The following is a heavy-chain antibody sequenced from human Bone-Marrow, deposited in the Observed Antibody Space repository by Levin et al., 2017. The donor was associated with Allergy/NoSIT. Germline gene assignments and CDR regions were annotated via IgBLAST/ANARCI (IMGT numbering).Heavy chain of an antibody. CDR3: ARVTSSLAYTRGSLGFYYYGMDV. CDR2: TYYKSKWYT. Sequence: PSETLSLTCAISGDSVSSNTAGWHWIRQSPSTGLEWLGRTYYKSKWYTEYAVSVKTRITIKADTSKNQFSLQLSSVTPEDTAVYYCARVTSSLAYTRGSLGFYYYGMDVWGQGTTVTVSS. D-gene: IGHD3-16*01. CDR1: GDSVSSNTAG. J-gene: IGHJ6*02. V-gene: IGHV6-1*01.